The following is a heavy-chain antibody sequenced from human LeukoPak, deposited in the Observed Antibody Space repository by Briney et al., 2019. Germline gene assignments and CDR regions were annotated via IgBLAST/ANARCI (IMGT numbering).Heavy chain of an antibody. CDR1: GYTFTSYG. Sequence: ASVKVSCKASGYTFTSYGISWVRQAPGQGLEWMGWINPNSGGTNYAQKFQGRVTMTRDTSISTAYMELSRLRSDDTAVYYCARATIFGPYYMDVWGKGTTVTVSS. CDR2: INPNSGGT. J-gene: IGHJ6*03. CDR3: ARATIFGPYYMDV. V-gene: IGHV1-2*02. D-gene: IGHD3-3*01.